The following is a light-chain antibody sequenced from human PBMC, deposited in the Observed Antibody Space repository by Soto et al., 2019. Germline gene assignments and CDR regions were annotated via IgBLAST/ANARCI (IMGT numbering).Light chain of an antibody. V-gene: IGKV1-8*01. J-gene: IGKJ2*01. CDR2: AAS. CDR3: QQSYTTPVYS. Sequence: AIRMTQSPSSFSASTGDRVTITCRASQGISSYLAWYQQKPGKAPKLLIYAASNLQSGVPSRFSGSGSGTDFTLTISSLQPEDFATYFCQQSYTTPVYSFGQGTKVDIK. CDR1: QGISSY.